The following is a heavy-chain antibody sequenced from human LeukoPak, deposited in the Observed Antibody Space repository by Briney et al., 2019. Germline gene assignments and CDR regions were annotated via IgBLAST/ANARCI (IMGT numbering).Heavy chain of an antibody. Sequence: GGSLRLPCAASGFTFDDYAMPWVRQAPGKGLERVAGISWNSGSIGYADSVKGRFTISRDNAKNSLYLQMNSLRADDTAVYYCASARSTTWWKHVSIWFDPWGQGTLVTVSS. CDR1: GFTFDDYA. CDR2: ISWNSGSI. D-gene: IGHD2-15*01. CDR3: ASARSTTWWKHVSIWFDP. V-gene: IGHV3-9*01. J-gene: IGHJ5*02.